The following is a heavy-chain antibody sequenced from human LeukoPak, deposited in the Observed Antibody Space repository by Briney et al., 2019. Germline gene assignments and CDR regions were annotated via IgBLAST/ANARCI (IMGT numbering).Heavy chain of an antibody. Sequence: GGSLRLSCAASGFTFSSYWMSWVRQAPGKGLEWVANIKQDGSEKYYVDSVKGRFTISRDNAKNSLYLQMNSLRAEDTAVYYCASFFTLGWFGATGEDYWGQGTLVTVSP. D-gene: IGHD3-10*01. CDR3: ASFFTLGWFGATGEDY. J-gene: IGHJ4*02. CDR2: IKQDGSEK. CDR1: GFTFSSYW. V-gene: IGHV3-7*01.